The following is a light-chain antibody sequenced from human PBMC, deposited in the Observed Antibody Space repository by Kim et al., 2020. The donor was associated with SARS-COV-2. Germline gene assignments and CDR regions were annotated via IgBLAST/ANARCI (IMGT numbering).Light chain of an antibody. CDR3: LQHSLYPLT. Sequence: IRKSVVWFQQKPGRAPTRLVFDASTLDIGVPPRFSGSGSGTQFALTINNLQPEDSATYFCLQHSLYPLTFGGGTKVDIK. J-gene: IGKJ4*01. CDR2: DAS. V-gene: IGKV1-17*02. CDR1: IRKS.